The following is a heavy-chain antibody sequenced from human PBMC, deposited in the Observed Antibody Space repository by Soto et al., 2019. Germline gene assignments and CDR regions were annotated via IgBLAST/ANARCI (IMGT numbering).Heavy chain of an antibody. CDR1: GFTFDDYA. V-gene: IGHV3-9*01. D-gene: IGHD3-10*01. CDR3: AKDDPRGEED. J-gene: IGHJ4*02. CDR2: ISWNSGSI. Sequence: GGSLRLSCAASGFTFDDYAMHWVRQAPGKGLEWVSGISWNSGSIGYADSVKGRFTISRDNAKNSLYLQMNSLRAEDTALYYCAKDDPRGEEDWGQGTLVTVSS.